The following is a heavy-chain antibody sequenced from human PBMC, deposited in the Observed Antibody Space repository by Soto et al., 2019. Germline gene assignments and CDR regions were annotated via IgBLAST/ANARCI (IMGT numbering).Heavy chain of an antibody. CDR1: GYTFTSYD. CDR3: ARERTGTTSMDV. D-gene: IGHD1-1*01. V-gene: IGHV1-8*01. J-gene: IGHJ6*02. CDR2: MNPNSGST. Sequence: ASVKVSCKASGYTFTSYDINWVRQATGQGLEWMGWMNPNSGSTGYAQKFQGRVTMTRNTSISTAYMELSSLRSEDTAVYYCARERTGTTSMDVWGQGTTVTVSS.